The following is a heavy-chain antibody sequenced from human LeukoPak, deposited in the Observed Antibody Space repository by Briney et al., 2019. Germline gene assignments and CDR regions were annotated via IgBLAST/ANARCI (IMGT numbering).Heavy chain of an antibody. CDR1: GFTFSRYW. Sequence: GGSLRLSCAASGFTFSRYWMHWVRHAPGKGLVWVSRINTDGSTTTYADSVKGRFTISRDNAKNTLYLQMNSLRAEDTAVYYCAREGFMDWGQGTLVTVSS. CDR3: AREGFMD. V-gene: IGHV3-74*01. CDR2: INTDGSTT. J-gene: IGHJ4*02.